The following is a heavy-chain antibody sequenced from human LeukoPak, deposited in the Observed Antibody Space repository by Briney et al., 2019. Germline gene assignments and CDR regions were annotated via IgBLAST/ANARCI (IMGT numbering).Heavy chain of an antibody. CDR3: ARVLNYYDSSGYYFSY. V-gene: IGHV3-30-3*01. J-gene: IGHJ4*02. CDR1: GFAFSYYT. D-gene: IGHD3-22*01. CDR2: ISYDGSNE. Sequence: GGSLRLSCAASGFAFSYYTMHWVRQAPGKGLEWVAVISYDGSNEYYADSVKGRFTISRDNSKNTLYLQMNSLRVEDTAVYYCARVLNYYDSSGYYFSYWGQGTLVTVSS.